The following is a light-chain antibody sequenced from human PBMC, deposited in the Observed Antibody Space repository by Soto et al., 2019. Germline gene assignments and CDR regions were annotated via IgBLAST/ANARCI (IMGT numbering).Light chain of an antibody. J-gene: IGKJ1*01. CDR3: QQYGSSLKT. Sequence: EIVLTQSPGTLSLSPGERATLSCRASQSVSNNYLAWYQQKPGQAPSLLILGASNRAPDIPDRFSGSGSGTDFTLTISRLEPEDFAVYFCQQYGSSLKTFGQGTKVDIK. CDR2: GAS. CDR1: QSVSNNY. V-gene: IGKV3-20*01.